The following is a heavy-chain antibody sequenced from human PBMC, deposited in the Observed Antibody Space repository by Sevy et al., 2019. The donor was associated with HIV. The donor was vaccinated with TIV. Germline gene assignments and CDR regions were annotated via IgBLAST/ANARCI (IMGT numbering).Heavy chain of an antibody. Sequence: SETLSLTCNVSGVSITRSYRNWIRQTPGKGLEWIAFVYYTGKTNYNPSLKSRVTVSLDTSKSQFSLKLSFVTAADTAVYYCARGGAGRQFDYDYYMDVWGKGTTVTVSS. CDR3: ARGGAGRQFDYDYYMDV. V-gene: IGHV4-59*01. CDR1: GVSITRSY. D-gene: IGHD6-6*01. CDR2: VYYTGKT. J-gene: IGHJ6*03.